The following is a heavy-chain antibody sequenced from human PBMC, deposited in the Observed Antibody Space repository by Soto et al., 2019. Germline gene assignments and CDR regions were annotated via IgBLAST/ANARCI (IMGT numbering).Heavy chain of an antibody. D-gene: IGHD1-26*01. CDR1: GYPFTSYY. Sequence: GASVKGSCTASGYPFTSYYMHWVRHAPGQGLEWMGIINPSGGSTSYAQKFQGRVTMTRDTSTSTVYMELISLSSEDTAVYYCAREKALGGATTCFDYWGQGTLVTVSS. CDR2: INPSGGST. J-gene: IGHJ4*02. CDR3: AREKALGGATTCFDY. V-gene: IGHV1-46*01.